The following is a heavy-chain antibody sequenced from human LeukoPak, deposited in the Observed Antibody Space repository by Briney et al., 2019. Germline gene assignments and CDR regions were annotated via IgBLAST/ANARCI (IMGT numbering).Heavy chain of an antibody. Sequence: SETLSLTCTVSGGSISSGDYYWSWIRQHPGKGLEWIGYIYYSGSTYYNPSLKSRVTISVDTSKNQFSLKLSSVTAADTAVYYCARDVIERESSSWYPITYWGQGTLVTVSS. CDR2: IYYSGST. D-gene: IGHD6-13*01. CDR3: ARDVIERESSSWYPITY. CDR1: GGSISSGDYY. V-gene: IGHV4-31*03. J-gene: IGHJ4*02.